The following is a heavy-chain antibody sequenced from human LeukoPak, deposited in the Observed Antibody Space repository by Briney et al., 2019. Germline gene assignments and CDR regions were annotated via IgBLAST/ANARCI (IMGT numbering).Heavy chain of an antibody. CDR3: ARDIVVVPAAPSIGMDV. CDR1: GYTFTSYY. V-gene: IGHV1-46*01. Sequence: ASVKVSCKASGYTFTSYYMHWVRQAPGQGLEWMGIINPSGGSTSYAQKFQGRVTMTRDTSTSTVYMELSSLRSEDTAVYYCARDIVVVPAAPSIGMDVWGQGTTVTVSS. D-gene: IGHD2-2*01. CDR2: INPSGGST. J-gene: IGHJ6*02.